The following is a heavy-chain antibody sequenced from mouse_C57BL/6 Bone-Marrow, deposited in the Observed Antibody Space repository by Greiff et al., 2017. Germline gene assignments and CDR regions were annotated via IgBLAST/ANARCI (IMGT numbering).Heavy chain of an antibody. V-gene: IGHV1-81*01. CDR1: GYTFTSYG. Sequence: VHLVESGAELARPGASVKLSCKASGYTFTSYGISWVKQRTGQGLEWIGEIYPRSGNTYYNEKFKGKATLTADKSSSTAYMELRSLTSEDSAVYFCASCDGDYYAMDYWGQGTSVTVSS. J-gene: IGHJ4*01. CDR2: IYPRSGNT. D-gene: IGHD2-3*01. CDR3: ASCDGDYYAMDY.